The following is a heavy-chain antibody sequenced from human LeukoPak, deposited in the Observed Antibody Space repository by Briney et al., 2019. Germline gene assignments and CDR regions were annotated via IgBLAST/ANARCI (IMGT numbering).Heavy chain of an antibody. J-gene: IGHJ4*02. CDR2: IIHSGST. Sequence: PSETLSLTCAVYGGSLSGYYWSWIRQPPGKGLEWVWEIIHSGSTNYNPSLKSRVTISVDTSKNQFSLKLSSVTAADTAVYYCACGGDCLDYWGQGTLVTVSS. D-gene: IGHD2-21*01. CDR1: GGSLSGYY. CDR3: ACGGDCLDY. V-gene: IGHV4-34*12.